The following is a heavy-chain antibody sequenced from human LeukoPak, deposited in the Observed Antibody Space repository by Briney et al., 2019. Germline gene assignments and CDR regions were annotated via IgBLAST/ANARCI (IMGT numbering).Heavy chain of an antibody. CDR3: ARGTVVYYYYGMDV. J-gene: IGHJ6*02. V-gene: IGHV1-18*01. CDR2: ISAYNGNT. D-gene: IGHD2-15*01. Sequence: VKVSCKASGYTFTSYGISWVRQAPGQGLEWMGWISAYNGNTNYAQKLQGRVTMTTDTSTSTAYVELRSLRSDDTAVYYCARGTVVYYYYGMDVWGQGTTVTVSS. CDR1: GYTFTSYG.